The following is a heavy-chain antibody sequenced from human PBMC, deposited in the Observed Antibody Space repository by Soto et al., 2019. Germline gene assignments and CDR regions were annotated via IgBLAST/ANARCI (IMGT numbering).Heavy chain of an antibody. Sequence: PGGSLRLSCAASGFTFSSYAMHWVRQAPGKGLEWVAVISYDGSNKYYADSVKGRFTISRDNSKNTLYLQMNSLRAEDTAVYYCASPDAYDSSGYYPYDYWGQGTLVTVSS. CDR2: ISYDGSNK. V-gene: IGHV3-30-3*01. D-gene: IGHD3-22*01. CDR3: ASPDAYDSSGYYPYDY. CDR1: GFTFSSYA. J-gene: IGHJ4*02.